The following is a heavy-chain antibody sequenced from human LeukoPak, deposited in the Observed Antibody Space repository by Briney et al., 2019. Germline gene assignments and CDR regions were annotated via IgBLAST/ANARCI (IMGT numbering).Heavy chain of an antibody. J-gene: IGHJ4*02. CDR1: GGSISSGGCY. CDR3: ARSVGATHLDY. V-gene: IGHV4-31*03. CDR2: IYYSGST. Sequence: SQTLSLTCTVSGGSISSGGCYWSWIRQHPGKGLEWIGYIYYSGSTYYNPSLKSRLTISVDTSKNQFSLNLSSVTAADTAVYYCARSVGATHLDYWGQGTLVTVSS. D-gene: IGHD1-26*01.